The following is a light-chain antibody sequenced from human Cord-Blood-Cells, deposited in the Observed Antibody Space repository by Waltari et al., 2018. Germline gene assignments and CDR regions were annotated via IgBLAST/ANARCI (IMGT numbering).Light chain of an antibody. V-gene: IGKV1-39*01. CDR1: QSISSY. CDR2: AAS. Sequence: DIQLTQSPSSLSASVRDRVTITCRASQSISSYLNRYQQNPGKAPKLLIYAASSLQSGVPARFSGSGSGTDFTLTISSLQPEDCATYYCQHSYSTPYTFGQGTKLEIK. J-gene: IGKJ2*01. CDR3: QHSYSTPYT.